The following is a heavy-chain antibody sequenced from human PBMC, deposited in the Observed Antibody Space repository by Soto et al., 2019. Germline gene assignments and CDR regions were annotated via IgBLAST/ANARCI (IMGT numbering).Heavy chain of an antibody. Sequence: ASVKVYCKASGYTFNTYGITWVRQAPGQGLEWMGWISAYNGNTNYAQKLQGRVTITTDTSTSTAYMELRSLRSDDTAVYYCARVETGTTFLTWGQGTLVTVSS. V-gene: IGHV1-18*01. CDR2: ISAYNGNT. CDR1: GYTFNTYG. CDR3: ARVETGTTFLT. J-gene: IGHJ5*02. D-gene: IGHD1-7*01.